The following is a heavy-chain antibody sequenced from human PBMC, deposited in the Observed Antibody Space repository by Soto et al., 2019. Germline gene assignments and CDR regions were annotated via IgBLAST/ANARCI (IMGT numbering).Heavy chain of an antibody. D-gene: IGHD3-3*01. CDR1: GFTFSSYA. V-gene: IGHV3-23*01. CDR3: AKDPINYDFWSGVDY. CDR2: ISGSGGST. Sequence: TGGSLRLSCAASGFTFSSYAMSWVRQAPGKGLEWVSAISGSGGSTYYADSVKGRFTISRDNSKNTLYLQMNSLRAEDTAVYYCAKDPINYDFWSGVDYWGQGTLVTVSS. J-gene: IGHJ4*02.